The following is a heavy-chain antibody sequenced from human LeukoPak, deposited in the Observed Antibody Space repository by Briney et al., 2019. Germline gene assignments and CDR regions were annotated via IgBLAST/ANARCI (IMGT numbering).Heavy chain of an antibody. CDR1: GYTFTDYY. CDR2: VDPEDGET. D-gene: IGHD3-22*01. Sequence: ASVKVSCKVSGYTFTDYYMHWVQRAPGKGLEWMGLVDPEDGETIYAEKFQGRVTITADTSTDTAYMELSSLRSEDTAVYYCARLYYDSSGYYDDAFDIWGQGTMVTVSS. CDR3: ARLYYDSSGYYDDAFDI. J-gene: IGHJ3*02. V-gene: IGHV1-69-2*01.